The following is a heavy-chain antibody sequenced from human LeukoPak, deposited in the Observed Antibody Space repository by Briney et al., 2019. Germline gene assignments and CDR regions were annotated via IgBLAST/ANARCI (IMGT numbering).Heavy chain of an antibody. CDR3: ATVMIQLPNY. J-gene: IGHJ4*02. CDR2: ISSSGSTI. D-gene: IGHD5-18*01. CDR1: GFTFSDYY. V-gene: IGHV3-11*04. Sequence: GGSLRLYCAASGFTFSDYYMSWIRQAPGKGLEWVSYISSSGSTIYYADSVKGRFTISRDNAKNSLYLQMNSLRAEDTAVSYCATVMIQLPNYWGQGTLVTVSS.